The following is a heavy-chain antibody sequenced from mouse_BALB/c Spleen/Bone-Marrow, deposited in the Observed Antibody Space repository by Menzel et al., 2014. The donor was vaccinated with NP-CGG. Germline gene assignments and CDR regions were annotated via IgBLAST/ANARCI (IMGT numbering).Heavy chain of an antibody. Sequence: EVQLQQSGAELVKPGASVKLSCTASGFNIKDTYMHWVKPGPEQGLEWIGRIDPANGNTKYDPKFQGKATITADTSSNSAYLQLSSLTSEDTAVYYCARSYGSSPFDYWGQGTTLTISS. V-gene: IGHV14-3*02. CDR1: GFNIKDTY. J-gene: IGHJ2*01. D-gene: IGHD1-1*01. CDR3: ARSYGSSPFDY. CDR2: IDPANGNT.